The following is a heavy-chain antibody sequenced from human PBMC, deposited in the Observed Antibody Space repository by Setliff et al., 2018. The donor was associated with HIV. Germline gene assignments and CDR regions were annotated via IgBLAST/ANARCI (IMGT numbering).Heavy chain of an antibody. D-gene: IGHD7-27*01. CDR1: NTPSSTT. CDR2: ISPYNGDT. V-gene: IGHV1-2*02. Sequence: ASVRSPARLLNTPSSTTLFTGCDRPLGQGLEWMGWISPYNGDTKILQKFRGRVTMTRDTSINTAYLEFNGLRSDDTAVYYCARQLSNSLDYWGQGALVTVSS. J-gene: IGHJ4*02. CDR3: ARQLSNSLDY.